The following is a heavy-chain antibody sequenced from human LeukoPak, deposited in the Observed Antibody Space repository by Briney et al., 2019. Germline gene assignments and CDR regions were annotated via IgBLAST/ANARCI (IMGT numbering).Heavy chain of an antibody. Sequence: GGSLRLSCAASGFTFSSYAMSWVRQAPGKGLEWVSAISGSGGSTYYADSVKGRFTISRDNSKNTLYLQMTSLRAEDTAVYYCARKWGATTGDYWGQGTLVTVSS. CDR3: ARKWGATTGDY. J-gene: IGHJ4*02. V-gene: IGHV3-23*01. CDR2: ISGSGGST. CDR1: GFTFSSYA. D-gene: IGHD1-26*01.